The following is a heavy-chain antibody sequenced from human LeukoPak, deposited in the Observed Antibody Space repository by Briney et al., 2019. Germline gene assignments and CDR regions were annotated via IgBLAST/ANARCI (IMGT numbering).Heavy chain of an antibody. V-gene: IGHV1-69*05. CDR2: IIPIFGTA. J-gene: IGHJ6*03. Sequence: AVQVSCKASGGTFSSYAISWVRQAAGQGLEWMGAIIPIFGTANYAQKFQCRVTITTDESTSTAYMELSSLRSEDTAVYYCARGEIRYYYYMDVWGKGTTVTVSS. CDR3: ARGEIRYYYYMDV. CDR1: GGTFSSYA.